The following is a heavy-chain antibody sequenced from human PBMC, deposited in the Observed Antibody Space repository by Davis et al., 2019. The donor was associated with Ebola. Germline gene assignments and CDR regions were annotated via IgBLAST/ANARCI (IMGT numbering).Heavy chain of an antibody. CDR3: AREYDSGIYSPGY. V-gene: IGHV1-18*01. D-gene: IGHD3-10*01. J-gene: IGHJ4*02. CDR2: VSAYNDDT. Sequence: ASVKVSCKASGYTFISYGISWVRQAPGQGLEWVGRVSAYNDDTNYAQKFQGRVTMTTDTSTSTGYMELRSLRSDDTAVYYCAREYDSGIYSPGYWGQGTLVTVSS. CDR1: GYTFISYG.